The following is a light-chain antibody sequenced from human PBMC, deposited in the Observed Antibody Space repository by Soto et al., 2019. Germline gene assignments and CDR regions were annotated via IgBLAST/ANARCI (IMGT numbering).Light chain of an antibody. Sequence: EMVMTQSPATLSVSPGERVTLSCRASESVHRNLAWYQQKPGQGPSLLIYYASTRATGVPDRFTASGSGTEFTRTISSLQSEDSGVYHCQHYSNWPPTFGPGTKVEIK. CDR3: QHYSNWPPT. CDR2: YAS. CDR1: ESVHRN. J-gene: IGKJ3*01. V-gene: IGKV3-15*01.